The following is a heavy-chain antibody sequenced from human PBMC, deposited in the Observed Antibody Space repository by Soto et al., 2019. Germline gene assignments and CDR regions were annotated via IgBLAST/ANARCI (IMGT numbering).Heavy chain of an antibody. CDR1: GLSLSTSGEA. V-gene: IGHV2-5*02. Sequence: QITLKESGPTLVKPTQTLTLTCTFSGLSLSTSGEAVGWIRQHPGKALEWLALIYWDDDKRYNPTLKTRLTITKDTSKNQVVLTLTNMDPVDTATYYCSHYVSTSPAGWFDPWGQGILVTVSS. D-gene: IGHD3-10*02. CDR3: SHYVSTSPAGWFDP. J-gene: IGHJ5*02. CDR2: IYWDDDK.